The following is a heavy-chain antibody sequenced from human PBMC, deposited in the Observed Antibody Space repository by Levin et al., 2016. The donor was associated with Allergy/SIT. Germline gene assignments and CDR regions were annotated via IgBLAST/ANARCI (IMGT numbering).Heavy chain of an antibody. CDR2: IIPILGIA. V-gene: IGHV1-69*04. CDR3: ARDPDYGGNSEAFLYDY. CDR1: GGTFSSYA. Sequence: SVKVSCKASGGTFSSYAISWVRQAPGQGLEWMGRIIPILGIANYAQKFQGRVTITADKSTSTAYMELSSLRSEDTAVYYCARDPDYGGNSEAFLYDYWGQGTLVTVSS. J-gene: IGHJ4*02. D-gene: IGHD4-23*01.